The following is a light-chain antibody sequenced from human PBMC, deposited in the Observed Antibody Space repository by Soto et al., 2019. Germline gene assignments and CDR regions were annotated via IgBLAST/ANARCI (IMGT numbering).Light chain of an antibody. CDR1: SSNIGSNT. CDR2: SSN. J-gene: IGLJ2*01. Sequence: QSVLTQPPSASGTPGQRVTISCSGSSSNIGSNTVNWYQQFPGTAPKLLIYSSNQRPSGVPDRFSGSKSGTSASLAISGLQSEDEADYYCATWDDSLNALVFGGGTKLTVL. CDR3: ATWDDSLNALV. V-gene: IGLV1-44*01.